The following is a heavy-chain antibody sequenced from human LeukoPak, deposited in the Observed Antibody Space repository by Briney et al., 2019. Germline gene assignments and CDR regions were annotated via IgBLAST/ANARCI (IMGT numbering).Heavy chain of an antibody. V-gene: IGHV4-59*08. J-gene: IGHJ5*02. CDR3: ARRAAAGINWFDP. CDR2: IYYNGNT. CDR1: GGSISSYY. D-gene: IGHD6-13*01. Sequence: PSETLSLTCTVSGGSISSYYWSWIRQPPGKGLEWIGNIYYNGNTNYNPSLKSRVTISVDTSKNQCSLKLSSVTAADTAVYYCARRAAAGINWFDPWGQGTLVTVSS.